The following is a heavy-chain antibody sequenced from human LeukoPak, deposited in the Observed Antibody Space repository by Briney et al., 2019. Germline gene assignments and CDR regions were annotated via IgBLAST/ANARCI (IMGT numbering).Heavy chain of an antibody. Sequence: PGGSLRLSCAASGFTFSSYWMSWVRQAPGKGLEWVANIKQDGSEKYYVDSVKGRFTISRDNAKNSLYLQMNSLRAEDTAVYYCARDPVVPAADNYYYYYGMDVWGQGTTVTVSS. CDR3: ARDPVVPAADNYYYYYGMDV. J-gene: IGHJ6*02. D-gene: IGHD2-2*01. CDR2: IKQDGSEK. V-gene: IGHV3-7*01. CDR1: GFTFSSYW.